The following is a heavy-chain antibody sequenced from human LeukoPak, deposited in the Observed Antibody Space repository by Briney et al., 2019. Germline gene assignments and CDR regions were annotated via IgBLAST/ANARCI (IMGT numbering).Heavy chain of an antibody. J-gene: IGHJ4*02. CDR1: GFTFSSYA. Sequence: GRSLRLSCAASGFTFSSYAMSWVRQAPGKGLEWVSAISGSGGSTYYADSVKGRFTISRDNSKNTLYLQMNSLRAEDTAVYYCATGGYGDPMVPFDYWGQGTLVTVSS. D-gene: IGHD4-17*01. V-gene: IGHV3-23*01. CDR2: ISGSGGST. CDR3: ATGGYGDPMVPFDY.